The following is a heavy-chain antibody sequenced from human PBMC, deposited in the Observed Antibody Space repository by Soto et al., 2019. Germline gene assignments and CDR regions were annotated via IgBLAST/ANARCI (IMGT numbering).Heavy chain of an antibody. CDR2: IRSKANSYAT. J-gene: IGHJ4*02. Sequence: EVQLVESGGGLVQPGGSLKLSCAASGFTFSGSAMHWVRQASGKGLEWVGRIRSKANSYATAYAASVKGRFTISRDDSKNTAYLQMNSLKTEDTAVYYCPRTPLTEDSGSYYFDYWGQGTLVTVSS. D-gene: IGHD1-26*01. CDR1: GFTFSGSA. V-gene: IGHV3-73*02. CDR3: PRTPLTEDSGSYYFDY.